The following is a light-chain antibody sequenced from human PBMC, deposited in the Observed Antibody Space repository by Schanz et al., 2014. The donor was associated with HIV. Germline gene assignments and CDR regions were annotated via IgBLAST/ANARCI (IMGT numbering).Light chain of an antibody. CDR1: QSISNN. Sequence: EIVMTQSPATLYVSPGEGATLSCRASQSISNNLAWYQHKPGQAPRLLIFGASTRATGVPVRFSGSGSGTEFTLTISSLQSEDFAVYYCQQYNNWPSAFGQGTRLEIK. CDR2: GAS. CDR3: QQYNNWPSA. J-gene: IGKJ5*01. V-gene: IGKV3-15*01.